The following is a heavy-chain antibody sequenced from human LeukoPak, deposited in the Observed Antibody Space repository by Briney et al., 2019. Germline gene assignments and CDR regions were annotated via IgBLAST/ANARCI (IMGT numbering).Heavy chain of an antibody. CDR1: GFTFSSYS. V-gene: IGHV3-21*01. Sequence: GGSLRLSCAASGFTFSSYSMNWVRQAPGKGLEWVSSISSSSSYIYYTDSVKGRFTISRDNAKNSLYLQMNSLRAEDTAVYYCARDPMVRGVIRYFDYWGQGTLVTVSS. CDR3: ARDPMVRGVIRYFDY. CDR2: ISSSSSYI. J-gene: IGHJ4*02. D-gene: IGHD3-10*01.